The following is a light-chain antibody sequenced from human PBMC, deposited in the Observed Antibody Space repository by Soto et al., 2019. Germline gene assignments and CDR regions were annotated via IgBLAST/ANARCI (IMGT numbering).Light chain of an antibody. J-gene: IGLJ3*02. CDR3: SSYTSSSTWV. CDR2: EVS. V-gene: IGLV2-14*01. CDR1: SIDVGGYNY. Sequence: QSALTQPASVSGSPGQSITISCTGTSIDVGGYNYVSWYQQHPGKAPKLMIYEVSNRPSGVSNRFSGSKSGNTASLTISGLQAEDEADYYCSSYTSSSTWVFVGGTKLTVL.